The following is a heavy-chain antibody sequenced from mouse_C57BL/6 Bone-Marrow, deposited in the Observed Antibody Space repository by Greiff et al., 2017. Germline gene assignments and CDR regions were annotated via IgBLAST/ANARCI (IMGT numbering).Heavy chain of an antibody. J-gene: IGHJ4*01. CDR3: ARQGEGYYYAMDY. CDR2: IWSDGST. V-gene: IGHV2-6-1*01. Sequence: QVQLQQSGPGLVAPSQSLSITCTVSGFSLTSYGVHWVRQPPGKGLEWLVVIWSDGSTTYNSALKSRLSISKDNSKSQVFLKMNSLQTDDTAMYYCARQGEGYYYAMDYWGQGTSVTVSS. CDR1: GFSLTSYG.